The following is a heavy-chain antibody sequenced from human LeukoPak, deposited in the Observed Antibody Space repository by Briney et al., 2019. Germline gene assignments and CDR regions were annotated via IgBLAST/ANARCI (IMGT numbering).Heavy chain of an antibody. CDR1: GYTFPSYW. D-gene: IGHD2/OR15-2a*01. V-gene: IGHV5-10-1*01. CDR2: IDPSDSYT. Sequence: GESLRISCTTSGYTFPSYWITWVRQVPGKGLQRMGAIDPSDSYTNYSPSFQGHVTISVDKSISTAYLQWSSLKASDTAMYYCARLSPAPDYWGQGTLVTVSS. CDR3: ARLSPAPDY. J-gene: IGHJ4*02.